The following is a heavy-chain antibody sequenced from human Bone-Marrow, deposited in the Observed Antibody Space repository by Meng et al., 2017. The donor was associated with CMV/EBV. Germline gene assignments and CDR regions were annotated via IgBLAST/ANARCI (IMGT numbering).Heavy chain of an antibody. Sequence: GESLKISCAASGFTFSRYLMSWVRQAPGKGLEWVAYIKQDGSEKYYVDSVKGRFTLSRYNAKNSLYLQMDSLRAEDTAVYYCARVWGDYQLFESSFDYCGLGTLVTVSS. J-gene: IGHJ4*02. D-gene: IGHD3-10*01. V-gene: IGHV3-7*01. CDR2: IKQDGSEK. CDR3: ARVWGDYQLFESSFDY. CDR1: GFTFSRYL.